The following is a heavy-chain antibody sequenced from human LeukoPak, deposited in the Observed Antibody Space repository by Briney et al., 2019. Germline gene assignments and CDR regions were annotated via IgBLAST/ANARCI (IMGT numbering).Heavy chain of an antibody. V-gene: IGHV1-3*01. CDR3: ARVYDILTGYYGLGY. Sequence: ASVKVSCKASGYTFTSYAMHWVRQAPGQRLEWMGWINAGNGNTKYSQKFQGRVTITRDTSASTAYMELSSLRSEDTAVYYCARVYDILTGYYGLGYWGQGTLVTASS. CDR1: GYTFTSYA. CDR2: INAGNGNT. D-gene: IGHD3-9*01. J-gene: IGHJ4*02.